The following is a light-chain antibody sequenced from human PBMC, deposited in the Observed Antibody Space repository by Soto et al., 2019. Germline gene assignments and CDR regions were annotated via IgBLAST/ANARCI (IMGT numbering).Light chain of an antibody. CDR1: QSINSW. V-gene: IGKV1-5*01. CDR3: QQYNRYWT. Sequence: DIQMTQCPSTLSASVGDRVTITCRASQSINSWLAWYQQKPGKAPKLLIYDASTLESGVPSRFSGSGSGTEFTLTISSLQPDDFATYYCQQYNRYWTFGQGTKVDIK. J-gene: IGKJ1*01. CDR2: DAS.